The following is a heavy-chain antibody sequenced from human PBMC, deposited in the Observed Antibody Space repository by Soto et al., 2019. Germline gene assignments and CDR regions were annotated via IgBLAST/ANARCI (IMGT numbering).Heavy chain of an antibody. V-gene: IGHV4-31*03. Sequence: QVQLQESGPGLVKPSQTLSLTCTVSGGSISSGGYYWSWIRQHPGKGLEWIGYIYYSGSTYYNPSLKSRXXLXVXXSKNQFSLKLSSVTAADTAVYYCARETPGSLGMDVWGQGTTVTVSS. CDR1: GGSISSGGYY. D-gene: IGHD3-10*01. CDR3: ARETPGSLGMDV. CDR2: IYYSGST. J-gene: IGHJ6*02.